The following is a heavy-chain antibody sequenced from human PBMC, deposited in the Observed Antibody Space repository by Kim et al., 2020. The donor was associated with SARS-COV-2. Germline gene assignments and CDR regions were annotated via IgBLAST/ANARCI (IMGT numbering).Heavy chain of an antibody. Sequence: GGSLRLSCAASGFTFSNYAMTWVRQAPGKGLEWVAAISGSGGSTYYVDSVKGRFTISRDNSENTLYLQMNSLRAEDTAVYYCAKGKAHCGGDCYSYWGQGTLVTVSS. CDR3: AKGKAHCGGDCYSY. CDR2: ISGSGGST. V-gene: IGHV3-23*01. CDR1: GFTFSNYA. J-gene: IGHJ4*02. D-gene: IGHD2-21*02.